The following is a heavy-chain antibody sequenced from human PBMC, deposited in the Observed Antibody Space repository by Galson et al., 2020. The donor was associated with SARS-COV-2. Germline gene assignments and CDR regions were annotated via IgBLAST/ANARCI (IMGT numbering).Heavy chain of an antibody. J-gene: IGHJ6*02. CDR1: GYTFTSYG. CDR3: ARWQWLEREKSTYYYYYGMDV. Sequence: ASVKVSCKASGYTFTSYGISWVRQAPGQGLEWMGWISAYNGNTNYAQKLQGRVTMTTDTSTSTAYMELRSLRSDDTAVYYCARWQWLEREKSTYYYYYGMDVWGQGTTVTVSS. D-gene: IGHD6-19*01. V-gene: IGHV1-18*04. CDR2: ISAYNGNT.